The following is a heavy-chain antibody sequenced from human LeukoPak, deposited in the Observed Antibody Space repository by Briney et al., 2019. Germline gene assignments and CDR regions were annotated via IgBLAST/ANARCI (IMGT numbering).Heavy chain of an antibody. Sequence: GSTYYNPSLKSRLTISVDTSKNQFSLKLSSVTAADTAVYYCARRGIGYCSSTSCPNAFDIWGQGTMVTVSS. V-gene: IGHV4-39*01. D-gene: IGHD2-2*01. CDR3: ARRGIGYCSSTSCPNAFDI. CDR2: GST. J-gene: IGHJ3*02.